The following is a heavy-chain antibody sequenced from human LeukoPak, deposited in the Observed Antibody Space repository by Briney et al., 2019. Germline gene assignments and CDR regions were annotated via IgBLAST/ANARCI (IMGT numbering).Heavy chain of an antibody. CDR1: GGSISSSGYY. CDR3: ARRTGSHLPNWFDP. J-gene: IGHJ5*02. Sequence: SGTLSLTCAVSGGSISSSGYYWGWIRQPPGKGLEWIGSVHNSGGTYYNPSLNSRVTITVDASKNYFSLKLSSVTAADTAVYYCARRTGSHLPNWFDPWGQGTLVTVSS. V-gene: IGHV4-39*02. CDR2: VHNSGGT. D-gene: IGHD3-10*01.